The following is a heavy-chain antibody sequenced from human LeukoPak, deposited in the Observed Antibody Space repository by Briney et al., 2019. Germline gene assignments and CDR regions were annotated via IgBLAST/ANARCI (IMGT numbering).Heavy chain of an antibody. J-gene: IGHJ4*02. Sequence: ASVKVSCKASGYTFTSYGISWVRQAPGQGLEWMGWISAYNGNTNYAQKLQGRDTMTTDTSTSTAYMELRSLRSDDTAVYYCARGSKGSYYDSSGYYFDYWGQGTLVTVSS. CDR3: ARGSKGSYYDSSGYYFDY. D-gene: IGHD3-22*01. CDR1: GYTFTSYG. V-gene: IGHV1-18*01. CDR2: ISAYNGNT.